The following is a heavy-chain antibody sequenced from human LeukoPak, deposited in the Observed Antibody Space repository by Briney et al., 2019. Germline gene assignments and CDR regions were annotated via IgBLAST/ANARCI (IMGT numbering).Heavy chain of an antibody. J-gene: IGHJ6*02. CDR1: GFTFSSYA. V-gene: IGHV3-23*01. Sequence: GGSLRLSCAASGFTFSSYAMNWVRQAPGKGLEWVSTISGSGGSKHYADSVEGRFTISRDNSKNTVYLQMNSLRAEDTALYYCAKATLMGIAAAGNYYYGMDVWGQGTTVTVSS. CDR3: AKATLMGIAAAGNYYYGMDV. CDR2: ISGSGGSK. D-gene: IGHD6-13*01.